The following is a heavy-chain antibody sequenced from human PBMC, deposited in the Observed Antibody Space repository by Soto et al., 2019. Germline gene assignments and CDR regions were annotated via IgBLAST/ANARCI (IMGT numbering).Heavy chain of an antibody. CDR3: ARDHYDILTGYYDYFDY. CDR1: GGSISSGDYY. J-gene: IGHJ4*02. Sequence: PSETLSLTCTVSGGSISSGDYYWSWIRQPPGKGLEWIGYIYYSGSTYYNPSLKSRVTISVDTSKNQFSLKLSSVTAADTAVYYCARDHYDILTGYYDYFDYWGQGNLVTVSS. CDR2: IYYSGST. D-gene: IGHD3-9*01. V-gene: IGHV4-30-4*01.